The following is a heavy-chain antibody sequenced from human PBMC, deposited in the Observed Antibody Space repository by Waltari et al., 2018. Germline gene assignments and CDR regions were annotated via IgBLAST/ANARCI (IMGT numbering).Heavy chain of an antibody. CDR1: GGSFSGYY. CDR3: ARVSPGNSDY. V-gene: IGHV4-34*01. J-gene: IGHJ4*02. CDR2: INHSGST. D-gene: IGHD4-4*01. Sequence: QVQLQQWGAGLLKPSETLSLTCAVYGGSFSGYYWSWIRQPPGKGLEWIGEINHSGSTNYNPSLKSRVTISVDKSKNQFSLKLSSVTAADTAVYYCARVSPGNSDYWGQGTLVTVSS.